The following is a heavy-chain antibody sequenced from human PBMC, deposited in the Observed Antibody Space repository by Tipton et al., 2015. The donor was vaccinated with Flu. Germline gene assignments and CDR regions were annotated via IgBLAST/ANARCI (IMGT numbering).Heavy chain of an antibody. V-gene: IGHV4-34*01. CDR1: GGSISSYY. CDR3: ARDRAPSITIFGVVRYNWFDP. Sequence: TLSLTCTVSGGSISSYYWSWIRQPPGKGLGWIGEINHSGSTNYNPSLKSRVTISVDTSKNQFSLKLSSVTAADTAVYYCARDRAPSITIFGVVRYNWFDPWGQGTLVTVSS. J-gene: IGHJ5*02. D-gene: IGHD3-3*01. CDR2: INHSGST.